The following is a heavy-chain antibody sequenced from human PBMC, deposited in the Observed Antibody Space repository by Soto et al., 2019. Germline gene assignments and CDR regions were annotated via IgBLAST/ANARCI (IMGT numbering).Heavy chain of an antibody. Sequence: GESLKISCKGSGYSFIKYWIGWVRQMPGKGLEWMAIIYPDESDTKYSPSFQGQVTISADNSISIAYLQWSSLKASDTAMYYCVRMGFSGGGYLSYYYYGMAIWGQGTTVTVSS. J-gene: IGHJ6*02. D-gene: IGHD5-12*01. V-gene: IGHV5-51*01. CDR1: GYSFIKYW. CDR2: IYPDESDT. CDR3: VRMGFSGGGYLSYYYYGMAI.